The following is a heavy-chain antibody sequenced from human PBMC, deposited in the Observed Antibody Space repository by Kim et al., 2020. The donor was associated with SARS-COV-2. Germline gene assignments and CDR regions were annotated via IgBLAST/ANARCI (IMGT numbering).Heavy chain of an antibody. D-gene: IGHD1-7*01. Sequence: SETLSLTCTVSGGSISSYYWSWIRQPPGKGLEWIGYIYYSGSTNYNPSLKSRVTISVDTSKNQFSLKLSSVTAADTAVYYCARASTGTTLLFSGYYYMDVWGQGTTVTVSS. CDR2: IYYSGST. J-gene: IGHJ6*03. CDR3: ARASTGTTLLFSGYYYMDV. CDR1: GGSISSYY. V-gene: IGHV4-59*08.